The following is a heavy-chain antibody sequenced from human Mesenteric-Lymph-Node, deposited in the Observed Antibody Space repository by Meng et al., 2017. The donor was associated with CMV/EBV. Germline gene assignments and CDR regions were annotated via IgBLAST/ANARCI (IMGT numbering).Heavy chain of an antibody. V-gene: IGHV4-34*01. Sequence: SETLSLTCAVYGGSFSGYYWSWIRQPPGKGLEWIGEINHSGSTNYNPSLKSRVTMSVDTSKNQFSPKLTSATAADTAVYYCARDAYCSSDSCYMFYFDSWGQGNVVTVSS. CDR1: GGSFSGYY. J-gene: IGHJ4*02. D-gene: IGHD2-2*02. CDR3: ARDAYCSSDSCYMFYFDS. CDR2: INHSGST.